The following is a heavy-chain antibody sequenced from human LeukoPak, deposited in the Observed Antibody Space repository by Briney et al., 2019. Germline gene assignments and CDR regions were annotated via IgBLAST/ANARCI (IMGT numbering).Heavy chain of an antibody. J-gene: IGHJ4*02. D-gene: IGHD7-27*01. Sequence: SETLSLTCAVSGGSISSGGYSWSWIRQPPGKGLEWIGYIYHSGSTYYNPSLKSRVTISVDRSKNQFSLKLSSVTAADTAVYYCARGRPSNWGSDYFDYWGQGTLVTVSS. CDR1: GGSISSGGYS. CDR2: IYHSGST. V-gene: IGHV4-30-2*01. CDR3: ARGRPSNWGSDYFDY.